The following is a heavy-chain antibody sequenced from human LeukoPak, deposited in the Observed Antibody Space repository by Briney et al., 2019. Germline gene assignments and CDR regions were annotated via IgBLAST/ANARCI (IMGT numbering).Heavy chain of an antibody. D-gene: IGHD2-15*01. J-gene: IGHJ4*02. Sequence: QSGGSLRLSCAASGFTFSSYGMHWVRQAPGKGLEWVAVISYDGSNKYYADSVKGRFTISRDNSKNTLYLQMNSLRAEDTAVYYCAKGGGSSCYSPSDYWGQGTLVTVSS. CDR1: GFTFSSYG. V-gene: IGHV3-30*18. CDR3: AKGGGSSCYSPSDY. CDR2: ISYDGSNK.